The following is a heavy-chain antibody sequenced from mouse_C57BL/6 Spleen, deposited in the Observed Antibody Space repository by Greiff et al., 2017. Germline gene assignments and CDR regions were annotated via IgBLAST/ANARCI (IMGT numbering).Heavy chain of an antibody. CDR1: GYTFTSYW. Sequence: QVQLQQPGAELVKPGASVKMSCKASGYTFTSYWITWVKQRPGQGLEWIGDIYPGSGSTNYNEKFKSKATLTVDTSSSTAYMQLSSLTSEDSAVYYRARYGFWDGTPLYAMDYWGQGTSVTVSS. J-gene: IGHJ4*01. CDR3: ARYGFWDGTPLYAMDY. D-gene: IGHD4-1*01. CDR2: IYPGSGST. V-gene: IGHV1-55*01.